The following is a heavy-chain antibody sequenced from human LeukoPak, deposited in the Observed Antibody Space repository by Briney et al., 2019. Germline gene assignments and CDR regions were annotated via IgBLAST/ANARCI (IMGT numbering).Heavy chain of an antibody. CDR1: DGAFSSGNYY. CDR2: NYTSGST. V-gene: IGHV4-61*02. CDR3: ARELITVDGMDV. D-gene: IGHD4-11*01. J-gene: IGHJ6*02. Sequence: SSALPPTSCVSDGAFSSGNYYRCCLQPPAEERLEWIGRNYTSGSTNYNPSLKSRVTISVDTSKNQFSLKLSSVTAADTAVYYCARELITVDGMDVWGQGTTVTVSS.